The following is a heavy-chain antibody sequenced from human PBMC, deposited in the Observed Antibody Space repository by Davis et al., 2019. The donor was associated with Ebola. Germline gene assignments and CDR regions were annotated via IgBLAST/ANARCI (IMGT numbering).Heavy chain of an antibody. J-gene: IGHJ4*02. CDR3: ARGGLKHFDY. CDR2: ISSSSSYI. V-gene: IGHV3-21*01. D-gene: IGHD4/OR15-4a*01. CDR1: GFTFSSYS. Sequence: GGSLRLSCAASGFTFSSYSMNWVRQAPGKGLEWVSSISSSSSYIYYADSVKGRFTISRDNAENSLYLQMNSLRAEDTAVYYCARGGLKHFDYWGQGTLVTVSS.